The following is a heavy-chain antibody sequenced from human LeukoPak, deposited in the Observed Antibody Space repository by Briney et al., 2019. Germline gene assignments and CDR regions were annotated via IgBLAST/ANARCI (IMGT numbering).Heavy chain of an antibody. J-gene: IGHJ4*02. CDR2: IPYDGSTK. CDR1: GVTFNNYG. V-gene: IGHV3-30*18. CDR3: AKPHFDF. Sequence: PGGSLRLSCAASGVTFNNYGMHWVRQAPGKGLEWVAVIPYDGSTKYNADSVKGRFTISRDNSNKTPYLQMNSTRADDTAVYYCAKPHFDFWGQGTLVTASS.